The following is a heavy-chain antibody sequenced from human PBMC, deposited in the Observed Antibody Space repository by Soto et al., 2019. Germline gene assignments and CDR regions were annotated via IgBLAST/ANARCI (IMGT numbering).Heavy chain of an antibody. V-gene: IGHV3-23*01. CDR2: ISGSGGST. J-gene: IGHJ4*02. D-gene: IGHD3-16*02. Sequence: EVQLLESGGGLVQPGGSLRLSCAASGFTFSSYAMSWVRQAPGKGLEWISAISGSGGSTYYADSVKGRFTISRDNSKNTLYLQMNSLRAEDTAVYYCAKDLHLGELSSPFDYWGQGTLVTVSS. CDR3: AKDLHLGELSSPFDY. CDR1: GFTFSSYA.